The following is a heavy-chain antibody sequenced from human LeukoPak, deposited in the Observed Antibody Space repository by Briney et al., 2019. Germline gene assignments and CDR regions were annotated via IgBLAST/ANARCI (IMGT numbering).Heavy chain of an antibody. D-gene: IGHD3-22*01. V-gene: IGHV3-30*04. CDR1: GFTFSSYA. CDR2: ISYDGSNK. J-gene: IGHJ3*02. CDR3: ARDRGRNYYDSSGYPDAFDI. Sequence: PGGSLRLSCAASGFTFSSYAMHWVRQAPGKGLEWVAVISYDGSNKYYADSVKGRFTISRDNSKNTLYLQMNSLRAEDTAVYYCARDRGRNYYDSSGYPDAFDIWGQGTMVIISS.